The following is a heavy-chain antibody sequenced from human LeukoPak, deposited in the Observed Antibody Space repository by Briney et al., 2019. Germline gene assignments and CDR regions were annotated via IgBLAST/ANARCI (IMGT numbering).Heavy chain of an antibody. CDR1: GVSFSGVG. CDR3: AKEGEPFRGYLDV. D-gene: IGHD1-14*01. CDR2: IHNDGTMG. V-gene: IGHV3-33*03. J-gene: IGHJ6*03. Sequence: SGTSLRLSCVGSGVSFSGVGLQWVRQAPGKGLEWVAVIHNDGTMGQYADTVQGRFNISKDNSQDTLYLQMNSRRDDDTAVYYCAKEGEPFRGYLDVWGKGTTVIVSS.